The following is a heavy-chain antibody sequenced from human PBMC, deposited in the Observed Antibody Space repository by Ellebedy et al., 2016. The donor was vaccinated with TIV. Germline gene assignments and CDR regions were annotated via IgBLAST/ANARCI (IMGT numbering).Heavy chain of an antibody. Sequence: AASVKVSCKAAGYPFTNYGLSWVRQAPGQGLDWMGLIRGYNGNTYSAQKLQGRVTMTTDTSTSTAYMELRSLRSDDTAVYYCARFVDGHYEDYWGQGALVTVSS. CDR3: ARFVDGHYEDY. V-gene: IGHV1-18*04. CDR2: IRGYNGNT. CDR1: GYPFTNYG. J-gene: IGHJ4*02. D-gene: IGHD4-17*01.